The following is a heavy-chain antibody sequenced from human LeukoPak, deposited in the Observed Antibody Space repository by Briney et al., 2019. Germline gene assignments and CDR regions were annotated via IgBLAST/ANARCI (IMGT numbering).Heavy chain of an antibody. D-gene: IGHD3-22*01. CDR1: GDSISSYF. Sequence: SETLSLTCIVSGDSISSYFWSWIRQPAGKGLEWIGRIYGSGSTVYNPSLKSRVTMSVDTSKNQFSLRLSSVTAADTAVYYCVREGIYDSSGYYNYWGQGTRVTVSS. CDR3: VREGIYDSSGYYNY. J-gene: IGHJ4*02. CDR2: IYGSGST. V-gene: IGHV4-4*07.